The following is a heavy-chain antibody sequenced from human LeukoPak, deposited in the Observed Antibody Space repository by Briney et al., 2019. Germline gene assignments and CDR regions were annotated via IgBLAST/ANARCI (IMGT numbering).Heavy chain of an antibody. CDR1: GGSFSGYY. Sequence: SETLSLTCAVYGGSFSGYYWSWIRQPPGKGLEWIGEINHSGSTNYNPSLKSRVTISVDTSKNQFSLKLSSVTAADTAVYYCARGLAFDIWGQGTMVTVSS. CDR3: ARGLAFDI. J-gene: IGHJ3*02. CDR2: INHSGST. V-gene: IGHV4-34*01.